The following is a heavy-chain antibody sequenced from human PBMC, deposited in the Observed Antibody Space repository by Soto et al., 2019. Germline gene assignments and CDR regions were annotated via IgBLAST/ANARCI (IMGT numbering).Heavy chain of an antibody. J-gene: IGHJ6*02. V-gene: IGHV6-1*01. CDR2: TYYRSKWYN. Sequence: SDTLSLTCAISGDSVSSNSAAWNWIRQSPSRGLEWLGRTYYRSKWYNDYAVSVKSRITINPDTSKNQFSLQLNSVTPEDTAVYYCARDDMVRGVIYPYGMDVWGQGTTVTVSS. D-gene: IGHD3-10*01. CDR1: GDSVSSNSAA. CDR3: ARDDMVRGVIYPYGMDV.